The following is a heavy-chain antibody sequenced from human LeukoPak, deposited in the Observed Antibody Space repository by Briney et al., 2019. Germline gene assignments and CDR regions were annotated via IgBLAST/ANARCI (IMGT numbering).Heavy chain of an antibody. D-gene: IGHD5-12*01. CDR2: ISRSGSTI. V-gene: IGHV3-48*03. CDR1: GFTFNNYE. J-gene: IGHJ4*02. CDR3: AGIITTIMDY. Sequence: GGSLRLSCAASGFTFNNYEMKWVRQAPGKGLEWVSYISRSGSTIYYADSVKGRFTISRDNAKNSLYLQMTSLRADDTAVYYCAGIITTIMDYWGQGTLVTVSS.